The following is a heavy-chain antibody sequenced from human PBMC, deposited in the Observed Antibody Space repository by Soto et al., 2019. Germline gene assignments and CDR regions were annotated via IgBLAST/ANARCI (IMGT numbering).Heavy chain of an antibody. CDR1: GFTFSSYG. CDR3: AKDHYSSSWYQQSNYYYYYYMDV. D-gene: IGHD6-13*01. V-gene: IGHV3-30*18. J-gene: IGHJ6*03. Sequence: GGSLRLSCAASGFTFSSYGMHWVRQAPGKGLEWVAVISYDGSNKYYADSVKGRFTISRDNSKNTLYLQMNSLRAEDTAVYYCAKDHYSSSWYQQSNYYYYYYMDVWGKGTTVTVSS. CDR2: ISYDGSNK.